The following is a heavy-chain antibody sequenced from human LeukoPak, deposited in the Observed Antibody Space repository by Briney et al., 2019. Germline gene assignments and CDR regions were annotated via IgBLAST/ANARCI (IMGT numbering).Heavy chain of an antibody. CDR1: GFTFSSYS. V-gene: IGHV3-48*01. CDR2: ISSSSSTI. CDR3: ARPATLYSGYDSGY. D-gene: IGHD5-12*01. Sequence: PGGSLRLSCAASGFTFSSYSMNWVRQAPGKGLEGVSYISSSSSTIYYADSVKGRFTISRDNAKNSLYLQMNSLRAEDTAVYYCARPATLYSGYDSGYWGQGTLVTVSS. J-gene: IGHJ4*02.